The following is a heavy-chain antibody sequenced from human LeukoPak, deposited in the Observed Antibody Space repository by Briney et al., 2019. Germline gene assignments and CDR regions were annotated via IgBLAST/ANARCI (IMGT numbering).Heavy chain of an antibody. D-gene: IGHD5-18*01. CDR3: ARDFQLWSLDY. V-gene: IGHV3-30-3*01. CDR2: ISYDGSNK. Sequence: PGGSLRLSCAASGFTFSTYTMHWVRQAPGKGLEWVAVISYDGSNKYYADSVKGRFTISRDNSKNTLYLQMNSLRAEDTAVYYCARDFQLWSLDYWGQGTLVTVSS. J-gene: IGHJ4*02. CDR1: GFTFSTYT.